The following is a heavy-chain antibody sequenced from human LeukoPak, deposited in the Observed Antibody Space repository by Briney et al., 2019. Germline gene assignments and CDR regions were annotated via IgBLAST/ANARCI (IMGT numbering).Heavy chain of an antibody. CDR2: IYYSGRT. V-gene: IGHV4-59*08. Sequence: KSSETLSLTCTVSGGSISSYYWSWIRQPPGKGLEWIGYIYYSGRTNYNPSLKSRVTISVDTSKNQFSLKLSSVTAADTAVYYCARQPGIYAFDIWGQGTMVTVSS. CDR3: ARQPGIYAFDI. CDR1: GGSISSYY. J-gene: IGHJ3*02. D-gene: IGHD6-13*01.